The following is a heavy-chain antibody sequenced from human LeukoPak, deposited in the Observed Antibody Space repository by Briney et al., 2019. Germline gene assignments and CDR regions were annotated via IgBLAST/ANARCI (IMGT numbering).Heavy chain of an antibody. CDR3: ARDPHSYPGDLGGY. J-gene: IGHJ4*02. CDR1: GGAFSSYA. V-gene: IGHV1-69*13. CDR2: IIPIFGTA. D-gene: IGHD4-17*01. Sequence: SVKVSCKASGGAFSSYAISWVRQAPGQGLEWMGGIIPIFGTANYAQKFQGRVTITAYESTSTAYMELSSLRSEDTAVYYCARDPHSYPGDLGGYWGQGTLVTVSS.